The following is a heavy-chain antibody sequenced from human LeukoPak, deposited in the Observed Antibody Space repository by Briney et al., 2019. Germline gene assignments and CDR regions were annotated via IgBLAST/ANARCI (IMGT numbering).Heavy chain of an antibody. Sequence: ASVKVSCKASGYTFISYGISWVRQAPGQGLEWMGWISAYNGNTNYAQKLQGRVTVTTDTSTSTAYMELRSLRSDDTAVYYCARDMVVAATTEGYGMDVWGKGTTVTVPS. V-gene: IGHV1-18*04. J-gene: IGHJ6*04. CDR2: ISAYNGNT. CDR1: GYTFISYG. D-gene: IGHD2-15*01. CDR3: ARDMVVAATTEGYGMDV.